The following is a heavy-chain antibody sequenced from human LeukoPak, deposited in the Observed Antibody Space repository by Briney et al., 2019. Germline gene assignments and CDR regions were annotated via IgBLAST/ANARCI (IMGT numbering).Heavy chain of an antibody. CDR3: ATTVETGDAFDI. D-gene: IGHD1-1*01. J-gene: IGHJ3*02. Sequence: SQTLSLTCAISGDSVSSNSAAWSWIRLSPSRGLEWLGRTYYRSKWYNDYAVSVRSRITINPDTSKNLFSLQLNSVTLEDTAEYYCATTVETGDAFDIWGPGTRVTVSS. V-gene: IGHV6-1*01. CDR2: TYYRSKWYN. CDR1: GDSVSSNSAA.